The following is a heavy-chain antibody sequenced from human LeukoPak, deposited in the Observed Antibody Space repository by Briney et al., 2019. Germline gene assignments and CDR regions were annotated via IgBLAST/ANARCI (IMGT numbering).Heavy chain of an antibody. CDR1: GFTFSSYG. CDR2: ISYDGSNK. J-gene: IGHJ4*02. D-gene: IGHD5-12*01. Sequence: GGSLRLSCAASGFTFSSYGMHRVRQAPGKGLEWVAVISYDGSNKYYADSVKGRFTISRDNSKNTLYLQMNSLRAEDTAVYYCAKGGYCPDYWGQGTLVTVCS. CDR3: AKGGYCPDY. V-gene: IGHV3-30*18.